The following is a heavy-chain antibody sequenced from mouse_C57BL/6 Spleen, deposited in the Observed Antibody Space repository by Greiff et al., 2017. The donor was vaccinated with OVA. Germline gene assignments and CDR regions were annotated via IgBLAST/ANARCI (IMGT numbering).Heavy chain of an antibody. CDR3: ARGNYGSSYYAMDY. V-gene: IGHV1-55*01. Sequence: QVQLQQPGAELVKPGASVKMSCKASGYTFTSYWITWVKQRPGQGLEWIGDIYPGSGSTNYNEKFKSKATLTVDTSSSTAYMQLSSLTSEDSAVYYCARGNYGSSYYAMDYWGQGTSVTVSS. D-gene: IGHD1-1*01. J-gene: IGHJ4*01. CDR1: GYTFTSYW. CDR2: IYPGSGST.